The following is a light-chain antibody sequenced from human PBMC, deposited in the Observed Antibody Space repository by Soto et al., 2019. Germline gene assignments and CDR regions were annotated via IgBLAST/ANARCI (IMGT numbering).Light chain of an antibody. J-gene: IGKJ1*01. V-gene: IGKV3-20*01. Sequence: EIVLTQSPGTLSLSPGERATLSCRASESVSSSYLAWYQQKPGQAPRLLIFGASSRATGTPDRFSGSGSGTDFTLTISRLEPEDFAVYYCQQYAGSPRTFGQGTKVDIK. CDR3: QQYAGSPRT. CDR1: ESVSSSY. CDR2: GAS.